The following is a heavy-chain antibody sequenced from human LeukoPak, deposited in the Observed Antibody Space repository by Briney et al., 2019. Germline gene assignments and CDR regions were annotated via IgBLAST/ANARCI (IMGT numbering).Heavy chain of an antibody. V-gene: IGHV3-30*02. CDR1: GFAFSSYG. CDR2: VRRDGTYV. J-gene: IGHJ4*02. CDR3: ASGGPTRGTLDY. D-gene: IGHD1-26*01. Sequence: PGGSLRLSCAASGFAFSSYGMYWVRQTADKGPEWVAYVRRDGTYVNYADSVKGRFTISRDNSKNTLSLQMNNLRVEDTAGYYCASGGPTRGTLDYWCQGTLVTVSS.